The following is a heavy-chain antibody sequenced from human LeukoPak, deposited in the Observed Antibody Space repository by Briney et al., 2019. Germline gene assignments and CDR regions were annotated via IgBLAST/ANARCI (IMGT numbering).Heavy chain of an antibody. Sequence: SETLSLTCAVYGGSFSGYYWSWIRQPPGKGLEWIGEINHSGSTNYNPSLKSRVTISVDTSKNQFSLKLSSVTAADTAVYYCARGRMVRGVIIPPDYWGQGTLVTVSS. J-gene: IGHJ4*02. CDR1: GGSFSGYY. D-gene: IGHD3-10*01. CDR3: ARGRMVRGVIIPPDY. CDR2: INHSGST. V-gene: IGHV4-34*01.